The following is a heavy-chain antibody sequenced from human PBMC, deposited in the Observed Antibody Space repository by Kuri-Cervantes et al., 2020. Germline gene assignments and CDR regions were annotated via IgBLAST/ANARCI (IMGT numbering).Heavy chain of an antibody. Sequence: PSLTCTVSGGPISSGGYYWSWLRQHPGKGLEWIGYIYYSGGTYYNPFLNSRVTIPVDTSKNQSSLKLSSVTAADTAAYDCARAERMVRGVTNVENWGQGTLVTVSS. V-gene: IGHV4-31*03. J-gene: IGHJ4*02. CDR3: ARAERMVRGVTNVEN. CDR2: IYYSGGT. CDR1: GGPISSGGYY. D-gene: IGHD3-10*01.